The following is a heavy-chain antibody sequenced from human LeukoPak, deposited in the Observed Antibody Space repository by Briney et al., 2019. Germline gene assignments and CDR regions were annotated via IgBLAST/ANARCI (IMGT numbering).Heavy chain of an antibody. CDR3: ARTFLTGYVDY. Sequence: PSETLSLTCTVSGGSISSYYWSWIRQPPGKGLEWIGYIYYSGSTYYNPSLKSRVTISVDRSKNQFSLKLSSVTAADTAVYYCARTFLTGYVDYWGQGTLVTVSS. CDR1: GGSISSYY. D-gene: IGHD3-9*01. J-gene: IGHJ4*02. CDR2: IYYSGST. V-gene: IGHV4-59*12.